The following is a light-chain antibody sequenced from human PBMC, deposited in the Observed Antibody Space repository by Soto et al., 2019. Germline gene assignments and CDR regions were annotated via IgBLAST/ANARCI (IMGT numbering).Light chain of an antibody. CDR3: QQYGSSLLT. CDR1: QSVSSSY. V-gene: IGKV3-20*01. J-gene: IGKJ4*02. CDR2: GAS. Sequence: EIMLSQSRATLSLTPGEKITLSASASQSVSSSYLAWYQQKPGQAPRLLIYGASSRATGIPDRFIGSGSGTDFTLTFSRLEPEDFAVYYCQQYGSSLLTFGGGTKVDIK.